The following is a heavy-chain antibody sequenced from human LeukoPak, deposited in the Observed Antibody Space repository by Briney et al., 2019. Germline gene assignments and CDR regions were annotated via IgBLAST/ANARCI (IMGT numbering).Heavy chain of an antibody. CDR3: AREDVNIAVAASGPFDI. CDR2: IITDGSST. Sequence: PGGSLRLSCAASGFTFSTYWMHWVRQAPGKGLVWVSRIITDGSSTGYADSVKGRFTTSRDNAKTTLYLQMNSLRAEDTAVYYCAREDVNIAVAASGPFDIWGQGTMVTVSS. CDR1: GFTFSTYW. J-gene: IGHJ3*02. D-gene: IGHD6-19*01. V-gene: IGHV3-74*01.